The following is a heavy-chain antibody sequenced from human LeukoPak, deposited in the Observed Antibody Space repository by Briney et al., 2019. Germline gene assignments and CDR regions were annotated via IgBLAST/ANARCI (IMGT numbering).Heavy chain of an antibody. V-gene: IGHV3-30-3*01. CDR1: GFTFSSYA. J-gene: IGHJ3*02. D-gene: IGHD5-18*01. CDR2: ISYDGSSK. Sequence: GGSLRLSCAASGFTFSSYAMHWVRQAPGKGLEWVAVISYDGSSKYYADSVKGRFTISRDNSKNTLYLQMNSLRAEDSAVYYCARERNTAIVTAFDIWGQGTVVTVSS. CDR3: ARERNTAIVTAFDI.